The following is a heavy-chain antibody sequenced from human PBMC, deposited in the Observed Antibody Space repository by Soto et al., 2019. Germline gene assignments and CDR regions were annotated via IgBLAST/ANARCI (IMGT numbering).Heavy chain of an antibody. CDR1: GFIFSSYG. J-gene: IGHJ4*02. V-gene: IGHV3-33*05. CDR2: ISHDGNKK. CDR3: ARDGGDCDY. D-gene: IGHD3-16*01. Sequence: QVQLVESGGGVVQPGRSLRLSCATSGFIFSSYGIHWLRQAPGKGLEWLAIISHDGNKKYYADSVKGRFTISRDNSKNTVYLQMDSLRVEDTDVYYCARDGGDCDYWGQGTLVTVSS.